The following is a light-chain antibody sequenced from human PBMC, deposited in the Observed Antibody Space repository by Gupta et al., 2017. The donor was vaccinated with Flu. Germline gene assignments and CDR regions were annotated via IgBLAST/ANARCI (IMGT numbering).Light chain of an antibody. CDR3: QVRDSTSDHYV. J-gene: IGLJ3*02. V-gene: IGLV3-21*02. Sequence: SYVLTQPPSVSVAPGQTARLTCGGNHIGSKSVHWYQQKPGQAPVLVVYDETDRPSGIPERFSGSKSGYTATLTITRVEAGDEADYYCQVRDSTSDHYVFGGGTKLTVL. CDR1: HIGSKS. CDR2: DET.